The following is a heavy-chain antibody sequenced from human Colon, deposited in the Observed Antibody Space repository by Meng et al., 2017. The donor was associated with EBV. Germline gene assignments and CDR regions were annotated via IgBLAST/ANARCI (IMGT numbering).Heavy chain of an antibody. J-gene: IGHJ4*02. D-gene: IGHD2-8*02. CDR3: ARRPTGIDY. Sequence: ELQLWGAGLLKRSATRSLTCAVNGGSLSGAYWNWIRQPPGKGLEWIGEISHGGSPSYNPSFKSRVTISIDTSKNQLSLMRSSVTAVDTAVYYCARRPTGIDYWGQGTLVTVSS. V-gene: IGHV4-34*01. CDR1: GGSLSGAY. CDR2: ISHGGSP.